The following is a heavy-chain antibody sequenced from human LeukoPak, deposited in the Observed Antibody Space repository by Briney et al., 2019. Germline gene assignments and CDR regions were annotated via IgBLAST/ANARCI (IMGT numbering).Heavy chain of an antibody. V-gene: IGHV7-4-1*02. CDR1: GYIFTSNA. CDR2: INTNTGNP. J-gene: IGHJ4*02. CDR3: ARGPRYYGSGTYYFDY. D-gene: IGHD3-10*01. Sequence: ASVKVSCKASGYIFTSNAINWVRQAPGQGLEWMGWINTNTGNPTYAQGFTGRFVFSLDTSVSTAYLQISSLKAEDIAVYYCARGPRYYGSGTYYFDYWGQGTLVTVSS.